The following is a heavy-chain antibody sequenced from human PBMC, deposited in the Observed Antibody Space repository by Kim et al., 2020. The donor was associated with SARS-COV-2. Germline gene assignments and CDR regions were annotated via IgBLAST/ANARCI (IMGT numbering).Heavy chain of an antibody. CDR1: GGSISSSSYY. CDR2: IYYSGST. D-gene: IGHD6-13*01. Sequence: SETLSLTCTVSGGSISSSSYYWGWIRQPPGKGLEWIGSIYYSGSTYYNPSLKSRVTISVDTSKNQFSLKLSSVTAADTAVYYCARGYSSSWYGLDWFDPWGQGTLVTVSS. J-gene: IGHJ5*02. CDR3: ARGYSSSWYGLDWFDP. V-gene: IGHV4-39*01.